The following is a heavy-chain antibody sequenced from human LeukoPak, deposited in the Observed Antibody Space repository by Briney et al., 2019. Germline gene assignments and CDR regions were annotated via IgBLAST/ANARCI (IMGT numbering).Heavy chain of an antibody. CDR2: INPNSGGT. D-gene: IGHD6-13*01. Sequence: ALVKVSCKASGYTFTGYYMHWVRQAPGQGLEWMGWINPNSGGTNYAQKFQGRVTMTRDTSISTAYMELSRLRSDDTAVYYCARVDSSSWYYFDYWGQGTLVTVSS. CDR3: ARVDSSSWYYFDY. CDR1: GYTFTGYY. J-gene: IGHJ4*02. V-gene: IGHV1-2*02.